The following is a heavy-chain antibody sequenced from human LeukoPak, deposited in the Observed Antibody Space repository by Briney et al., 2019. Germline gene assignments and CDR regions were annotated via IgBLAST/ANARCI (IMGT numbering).Heavy chain of an antibody. V-gene: IGHV4-31*03. Sequence: KASETLSLTCTVSGGSISSGGYSWRWIRQHPGKGLEWIGYIYYSGTTYYNPSLRSRLTISVDTSKNQFSLRLSSVTAADTAVYYCARFGPPNCSGGSCLFDYWGQGTLVTVSS. CDR2: IYYSGTT. D-gene: IGHD2-15*01. CDR1: GGSISSGGYS. J-gene: IGHJ4*02. CDR3: ARFGPPNCSGGSCLFDY.